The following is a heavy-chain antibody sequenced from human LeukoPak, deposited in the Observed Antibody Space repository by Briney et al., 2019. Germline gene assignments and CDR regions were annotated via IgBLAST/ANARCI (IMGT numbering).Heavy chain of an antibody. CDR2: IYYSGST. Sequence: SETLSLTCTVSGGSISSSSYYWGWIRQPPGKGLEWIGSIYYSGSTYYNPSLKSRVTISVDTSKNQFSLKLSSVTAADTAVYYCAISAVAGTGFDYWGQGTLVTVST. J-gene: IGHJ4*02. D-gene: IGHD6-19*01. CDR3: AISAVAGTGFDY. V-gene: IGHV4-39*01. CDR1: GGSISSSSYY.